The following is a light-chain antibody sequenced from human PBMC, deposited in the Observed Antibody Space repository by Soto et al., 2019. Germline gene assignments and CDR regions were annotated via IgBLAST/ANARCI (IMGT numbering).Light chain of an antibody. V-gene: IGKV1-39*01. J-gene: IGKJ4*01. CDR2: GAS. CDR3: QQSHSIPLT. Sequence: DIQMTQSPSSLSASVGDRVTITCRASQSISSDLNWYQQKPGKAPKVLTYGASSLQSGVPSRFSGSGFGTDFTLTISSLQPEDFATYYCQQSHSIPLTFGGGTKVDIK. CDR1: QSISSD.